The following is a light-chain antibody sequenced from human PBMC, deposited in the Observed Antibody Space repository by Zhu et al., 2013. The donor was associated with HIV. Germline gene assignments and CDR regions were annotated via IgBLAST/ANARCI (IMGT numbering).Light chain of an antibody. Sequence: ETVMTQFPATVSVSPGERVTLSCRASQSVSRNLAWYQQKPGQPPRLLIYGASSRATGIPDRFSGSGSGTDFTLTISRLEPEDFALYYCQQYGNSPTFGQGTKVEIK. V-gene: IGKV3-20*01. CDR1: QSVSRN. CDR3: QQYGNSPT. J-gene: IGKJ2*01. CDR2: GAS.